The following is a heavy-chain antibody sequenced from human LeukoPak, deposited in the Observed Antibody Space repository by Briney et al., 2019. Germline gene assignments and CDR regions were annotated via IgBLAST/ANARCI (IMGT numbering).Heavy chain of an antibody. J-gene: IGHJ2*01. D-gene: IGHD3-9*01. CDR3: ARHPFDPRTEYWYFDL. CDR2: IYYSGST. CDR1: GTSVSSSSYS. Sequence: PSETLSLTCIASGTSVSSSSYSWGWIRQPPGKGLEWIGYIYYSGSTNYNPSLKSRVTISVDTSKNQFSLKLSSVTAADTAVYYCARHPFDPRTEYWYFDLWGRGTLVTVSS. V-gene: IGHV4-61*05.